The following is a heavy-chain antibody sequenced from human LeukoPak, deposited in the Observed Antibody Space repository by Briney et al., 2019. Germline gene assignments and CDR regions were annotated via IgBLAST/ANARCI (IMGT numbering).Heavy chain of an antibody. CDR2: INPNSGGT. CDR1: GYTFTGYY. CDR3: ARSDSDDYGDYFDY. V-gene: IGHV1-2*02. Sequence: ASVKVSCKASGYTFTGYYMHWMRQAPGQGLEWMGWINPNSGGTNYAQKFQGRVTMTRDTSISTAYMELSRLRSDDTAVYHCARSDSDDYGDYFDYWGQGTLVTVSS. D-gene: IGHD4-17*01. J-gene: IGHJ4*02.